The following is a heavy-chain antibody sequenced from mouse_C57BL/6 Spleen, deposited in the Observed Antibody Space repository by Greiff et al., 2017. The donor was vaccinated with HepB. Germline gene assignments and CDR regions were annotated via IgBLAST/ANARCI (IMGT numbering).Heavy chain of an antibody. Sequence: QVQLKQPGAELVKPGASVKMSCKASGYTFTSYWITWVKQRPGQGLEWIGDIYPGSGSTNYNEKFKSKATLTVDTSSSTAYMQLSSLTSEDSAVYYCARSGTTTAFDYWGQGTTLAVSS. J-gene: IGHJ2*01. V-gene: IGHV1-55*01. CDR2: IYPGSGST. CDR1: GYTFTSYW. D-gene: IGHD1-2*01. CDR3: ARSGTTTAFDY.